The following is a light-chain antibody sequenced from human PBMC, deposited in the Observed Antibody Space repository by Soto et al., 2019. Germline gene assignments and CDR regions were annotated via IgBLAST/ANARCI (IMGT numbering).Light chain of an antibody. CDR1: QTISSW. J-gene: IGKJ1*01. V-gene: IGKV1-5*03. CDR2: KAS. Sequence: DIQRTQCPASLSGSVGDRVTITCLASQTISSWLAWYQQKPGKAPKLLIYKASTLKSGVPSRFSGSGSGTEFTLTISSLQPDDFATYYCQHYNSYSEAFGQGTNVDI. CDR3: QHYNSYSEA.